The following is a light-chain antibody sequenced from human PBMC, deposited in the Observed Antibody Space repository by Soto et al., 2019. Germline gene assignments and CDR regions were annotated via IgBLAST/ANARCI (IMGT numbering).Light chain of an antibody. V-gene: IGKV1-17*01. CDR1: QGIRDD. Sequence: DIQMTQSPSSLSASVGDRVTITCRASQGIRDDLAWYQQRPGEAPKRLIYAASSLQSGVPSRFSGSGSGTEFTLTISSLQPEDFATYYCLQHNSYPLTFGGGTKVDIK. J-gene: IGKJ4*01. CDR3: LQHNSYPLT. CDR2: AAS.